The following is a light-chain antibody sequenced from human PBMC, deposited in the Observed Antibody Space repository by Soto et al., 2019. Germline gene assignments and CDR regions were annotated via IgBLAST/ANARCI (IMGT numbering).Light chain of an antibody. Sequence: DIQMTQSPSTLSASVGDRVTITCRASQSISSWLAWYQQKPGKAPKLLIYDASSLESGVPSRFSGSGSGTEFTLTISSLQPDDCATYYCQHYNSYSYTFGQGTKLEIK. V-gene: IGKV1-5*01. CDR3: QHYNSYSYT. CDR1: QSISSW. J-gene: IGKJ2*01. CDR2: DAS.